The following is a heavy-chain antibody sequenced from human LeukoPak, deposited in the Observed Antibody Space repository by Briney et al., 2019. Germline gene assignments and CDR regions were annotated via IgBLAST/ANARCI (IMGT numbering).Heavy chain of an antibody. Sequence: PSGGSLRLSCAVSGFTFSNYWMSWVRQAPGKGLEWVANINQDGSEKYFVDSVKGRFTTSRDNAKSSLYLQMNSLRAEDTAEYYCARHGFGPVGAFDIWGQGTMVTVSS. CDR2: INQDGSEK. D-gene: IGHD5-24*01. CDR1: GFTFSNYW. CDR3: ARHGFGPVGAFDI. J-gene: IGHJ3*02. V-gene: IGHV3-7*05.